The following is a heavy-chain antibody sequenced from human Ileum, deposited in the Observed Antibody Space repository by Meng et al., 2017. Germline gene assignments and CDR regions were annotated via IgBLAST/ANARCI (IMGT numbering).Heavy chain of an antibody. V-gene: IGHV2-5*01. Sequence: HIPLKGSVPTLVKPTQTLTLTCTFSGFSLSTSGVGVGWIRQPPGKALEWLAVIYWSDEKRYSPTLKSRLTITKDTSKNQVVLTVTNMDTVDTATYYCAHRRGMSTTGGLFDPWGQGTLVTVSS. CDR2: IYWSDEK. CDR1: GFSLSTSGVG. D-gene: IGHD1-1*01. CDR3: AHRRGMSTTGGLFDP. J-gene: IGHJ5*02.